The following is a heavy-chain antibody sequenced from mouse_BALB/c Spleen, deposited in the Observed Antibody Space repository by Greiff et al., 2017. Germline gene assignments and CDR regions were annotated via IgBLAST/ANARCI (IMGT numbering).Heavy chain of an antibody. CDR1: GFTFSSYA. CDR3: ARGESFDV. Sequence: EVKLVESGGGLVKPGGSLKLSCAASGFTFSSYAMSWVRQTPEKRLEWVATISSGGSYTYYPDSVKGRFTISRDNAKNTLYLQMSSLRSEDTAMYYCARGESFDVWGAGTTVTVSS. J-gene: IGHJ1*01. V-gene: IGHV5-9-3*01. CDR2: ISSGGSYT.